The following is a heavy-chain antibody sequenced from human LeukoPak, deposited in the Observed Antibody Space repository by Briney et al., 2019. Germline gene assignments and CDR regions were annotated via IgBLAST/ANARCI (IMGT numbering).Heavy chain of an antibody. Sequence: GGSLRLSCAASGFSFSTYSMNWVRQAPGKGLEWVSSIASSSSYIYYADSLKGRFTISRDNAKDSLYLQMNSLRADDTAVYYCARGSNLTIALPDYWGQGTLVTVSS. CDR1: GFSFSTYS. V-gene: IGHV3-21*01. D-gene: IGHD3-10*01. CDR2: IASSSSYI. J-gene: IGHJ4*02. CDR3: ARGSNLTIALPDY.